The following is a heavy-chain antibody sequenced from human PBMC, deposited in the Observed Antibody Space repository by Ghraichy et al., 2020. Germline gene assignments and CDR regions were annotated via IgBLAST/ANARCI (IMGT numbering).Heavy chain of an antibody. CDR1: GDSITSSDYY. D-gene: IGHD3-10*01. Sequence: SETLSLTCTVSGDSITSSDYYWGWIRQPPGKGLEWIGSMFYTGNTNYNWSLKSRVTISVDTSKNHLSLKLSFVTAADTAVYYCARQARDSFRRGFYFDYLSQGTLVAVSA. V-gene: IGHV4-39*01. CDR3: ARQARDSFRRGFYFDY. J-gene: IGHJ4*02. CDR2: MFYTGNT.